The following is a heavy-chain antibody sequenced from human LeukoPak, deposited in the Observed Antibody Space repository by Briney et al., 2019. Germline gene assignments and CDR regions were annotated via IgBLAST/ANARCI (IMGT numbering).Heavy chain of an antibody. J-gene: IGHJ5*02. CDR1: GYTFTSYG. CDR2: MNPNSGNT. V-gene: IGHV1-8*02. D-gene: IGHD6-13*01. Sequence: ASVKVSCKASGYTFTSYGISWVRQATGQGLEWMGWMNPNSGNTGYAQKFQGRVTMTRNTSISTAYMELSSLRSEDTAVYYCARGQLGYNWFDPWGQGTLVTVSS. CDR3: ARGQLGYNWFDP.